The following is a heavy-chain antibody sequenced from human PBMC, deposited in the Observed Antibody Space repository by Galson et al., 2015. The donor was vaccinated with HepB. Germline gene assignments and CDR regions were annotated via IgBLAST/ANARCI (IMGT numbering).Heavy chain of an antibody. V-gene: IGHV3-33*05. CDR3: RATTAWQDFFDY. J-gene: IGHJ4*02. D-gene: IGHD2-21*02. Sequence: SLRLSCAASGFTSRSYAIHWVRQAPGKGLEWVAILLSDGTNKHYIDSVKGRFTISRDTSKNTVYMQMNNLRAEDTAVYYCRATTAWQDFFDYWGQGTLVTVSS. CDR1: GFTSRSYA. CDR2: LLSDGTNK.